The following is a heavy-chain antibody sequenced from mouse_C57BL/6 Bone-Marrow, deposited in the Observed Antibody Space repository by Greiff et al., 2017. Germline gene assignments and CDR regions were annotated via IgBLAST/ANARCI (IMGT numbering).Heavy chain of an antibody. J-gene: IGHJ2*01. D-gene: IGHD1-1*01. CDR1: GFTFTDYY. V-gene: IGHV7-3*01. Sequence: EVHLVESGGGLVQPGGSLSLSCAASGFTFTDYYMSWVRQPPGKALEWLGFIRNKANGYTTEYSASVKGRFTISRDNSQSILYLQMNALRAEDSATYYCARYPHYYGSSYYFDYWGQGTTLTVSS. CDR2: IRNKANGYTT. CDR3: ARYPHYYGSSYYFDY.